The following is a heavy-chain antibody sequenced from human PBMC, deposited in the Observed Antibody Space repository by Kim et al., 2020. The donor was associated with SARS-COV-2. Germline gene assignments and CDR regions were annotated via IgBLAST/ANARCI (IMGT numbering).Heavy chain of an antibody. Sequence: SETLSLTCAVSGGSVSSDSYYWSWIRQPPGKGLEWIGYINYIGSTNYNPSLKSRVTISVDTSKNQFSLKVSSVTAADTAVYYGVRSNQQLGFDYWGQGT. D-gene: IGHD6-13*01. CDR3: VRSNQQLGFDY. CDR2: INYIGST. J-gene: IGHJ4*02. CDR1: GGSVSSDSYY. V-gene: IGHV4-61*01.